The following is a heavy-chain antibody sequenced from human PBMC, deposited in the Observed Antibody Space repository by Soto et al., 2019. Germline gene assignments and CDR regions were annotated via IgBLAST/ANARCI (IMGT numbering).Heavy chain of an antibody. D-gene: IGHD3-16*02. CDR3: ARAQKKYYDYIWGSYRYTGKDY. V-gene: IGHV1-8*01. CDR2: MNPNSGNT. CDR1: GYTFTSYD. J-gene: IGHJ4*02. Sequence: ASVKVSCKASGYTFTSYDINWVRQATGQGLEWMGWMNPNSGNTGYAQKFQGRVTMTRNTSISKAYMELSSLRSEDTVVYYCARAQKKYYDYIWGSYRYTGKDYWGQGTLVTVSS.